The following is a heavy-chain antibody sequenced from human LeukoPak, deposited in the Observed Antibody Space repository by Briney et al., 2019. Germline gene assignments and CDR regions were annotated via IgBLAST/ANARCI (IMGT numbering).Heavy chain of an antibody. CDR2: NNPNSGGT. V-gene: IGHV1-2*02. CDR3: AVLYSSGSIDY. J-gene: IGHJ4*02. Sequence: ASVKVSCKASGYTFTGYYIHWVRQAPGQGLEWMGWNNPNSGGTNYEQKFQGRVTMTRDTSITTAYMELSRLRSDDTAVYYCAVLYSSGSIDYWGQGTLVTVSS. D-gene: IGHD6-19*01. CDR1: GYTFTGYY.